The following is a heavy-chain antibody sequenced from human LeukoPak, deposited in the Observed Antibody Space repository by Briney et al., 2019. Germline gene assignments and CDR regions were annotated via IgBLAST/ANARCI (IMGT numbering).Heavy chain of an antibody. CDR1: GFFFNTNA. CDR2: IGNSDET. Sequence: GGSLRLSCAASGFFFNTNAMSWVRQAPGMGLEWVAAIGNSDETYYADAVKGRFTISRDNSKNTLYLQMNSLRAEDTAVYYCAKSSPPPLRYWGQGTLVTVSS. CDR3: AKSSPPPLRY. J-gene: IGHJ4*02. V-gene: IGHV3-23*01.